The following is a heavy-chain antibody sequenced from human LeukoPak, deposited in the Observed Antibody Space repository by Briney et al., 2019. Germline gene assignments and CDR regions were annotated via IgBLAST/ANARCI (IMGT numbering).Heavy chain of an antibody. CDR2: IRYDGSNK. CDR1: GFTFSAYG. V-gene: IGHV3-30*02. J-gene: IGHJ5*02. CDR3: AKVLGEYSIRSKPLDT. Sequence: PGGSLRLSCAASGFTFSAYGMHWVRQAPVKGLEWVAFIRYDGSNKYYPDYVRGRFTVSRDNSKNTLYLQMNSLRPEDTAVYYCAKVLGEYSIRSKPLDTWGQGTLVTVSS. D-gene: IGHD6-13*01.